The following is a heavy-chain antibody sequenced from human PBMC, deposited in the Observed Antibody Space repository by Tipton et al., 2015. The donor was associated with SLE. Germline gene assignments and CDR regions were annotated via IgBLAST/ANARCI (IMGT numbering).Heavy chain of an antibody. CDR1: GGSISTTSYY. D-gene: IGHD3-10*01. Sequence: TLSLTCFVSGGSISTTSYYWGWFRQSPGKGLEWIASIYFSGITYYNPSLNSRATISVDRTKNDFSLKLTSLTATDTAVYYCARQGFREFDSSFDSWGQGILVTVSS. V-gene: IGHV4-39*07. CDR2: IYFSGIT. J-gene: IGHJ5*01. CDR3: ARQGFREFDSSFDS.